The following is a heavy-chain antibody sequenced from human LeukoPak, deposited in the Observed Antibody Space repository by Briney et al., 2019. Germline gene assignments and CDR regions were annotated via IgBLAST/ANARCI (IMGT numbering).Heavy chain of an antibody. V-gene: IGHV3-23*01. Sequence: PGGSLRLSCAASGFTFRAYAMTWVRQAPGKGLEWVSVISESGGRAYYAASVKGRFTISRDNSKNMVSLQMNSLRAEDTAVYYCAKSTPDVNDDSSGKGVDIWGQGTMVTVSS. CDR1: GFTFRAYA. CDR2: ISESGGRA. CDR3: AKSTPDVNDDSSGKGVDI. J-gene: IGHJ3*02. D-gene: IGHD3-22*01.